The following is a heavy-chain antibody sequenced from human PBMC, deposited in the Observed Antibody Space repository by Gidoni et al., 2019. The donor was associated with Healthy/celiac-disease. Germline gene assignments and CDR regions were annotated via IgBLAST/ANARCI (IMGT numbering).Heavy chain of an antibody. CDR1: GFTSSAYY. V-gene: IGHV3-11*01. D-gene: IGHD5-12*01. CDR2: ISSSGSTI. Sequence: QVQLVVSGGGLVKPGGSLILSSAASGFTSSAYYMSWIRQSPGKGLRWCAYISSSGSTIYYADSVKGRLTISRDNAKNSLYLQMNSLRAEDTAVYYCARDRDRGYGDKRFDLWGRGTLVTVSS. J-gene: IGHJ2*01. CDR3: ARDRDRGYGDKRFDL.